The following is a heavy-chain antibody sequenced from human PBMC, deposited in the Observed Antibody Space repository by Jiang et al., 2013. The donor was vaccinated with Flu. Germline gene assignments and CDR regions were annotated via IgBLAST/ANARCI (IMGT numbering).Heavy chain of an antibody. J-gene: IGHJ6*04. D-gene: IGHD2-2*01. Sequence: GSGLVKPSXEPCPSPALSLVTPSAVVITGAGSGSPQGRAGVDWEYLSYGSTYXNPSLKSRVTISVDTSKNQFSLKLSSVIAADTAVYYCARDRIVVAPAAEYYGMDVRGKGTTVTVSS. CDR3: ARDRIVVAPAAEYYGMDV. CDR2: LSYGST. V-gene: IGHV4-38-2*02. CDR1: VTPSAVVIT.